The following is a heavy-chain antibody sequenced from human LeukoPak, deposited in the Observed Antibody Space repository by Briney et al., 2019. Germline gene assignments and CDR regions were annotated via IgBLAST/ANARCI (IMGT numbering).Heavy chain of an antibody. CDR2: IRYDGSNK. J-gene: IGHJ4*02. V-gene: IGHV3-30*02. CDR1: GFTISSYG. Sequence: GGSLRLSCAASGFTISSYGMHWVRQAPGKGLEWVAFIRYDGSNKYNADSVKGRFTISRDNSKNTLYLQMNSLRAEDTAVYYCAKNDYDSSGFDYWGQGTLVTLSS. D-gene: IGHD3-22*01. CDR3: AKNDYDSSGFDY.